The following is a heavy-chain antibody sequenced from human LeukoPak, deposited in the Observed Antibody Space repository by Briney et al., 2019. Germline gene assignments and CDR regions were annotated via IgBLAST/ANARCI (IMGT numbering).Heavy chain of an antibody. Sequence: SVKVSCKASGGTFSSYAISWVRQAPGQGLEWMGGIIPIFGTANYAQKFQGRVTITTDESTSTAYMELSSLRSEDTAMYYCAGSYDSSGYYQPDTDAFDIWGQGTMVTVSS. CDR1: GGTFSSYA. CDR3: AGSYDSSGYYQPDTDAFDI. CDR2: IIPIFGTA. V-gene: IGHV1-69*05. J-gene: IGHJ3*02. D-gene: IGHD3-22*01.